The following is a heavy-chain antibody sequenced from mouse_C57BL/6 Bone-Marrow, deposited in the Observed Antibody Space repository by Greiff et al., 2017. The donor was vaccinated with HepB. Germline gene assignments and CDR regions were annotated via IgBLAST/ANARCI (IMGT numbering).Heavy chain of an antibody. J-gene: IGHJ4*01. CDR2: IDPENGDT. CDR3: LTRDYYAMDY. Sequence: EVQLQQSGAELVRPGASVKLSCTASGFNIKDDYMHWVKQRPEQGLEWIGWIDPENGDTEYASKFQGKATITAATSSDTAYLQLSSLTSEDTAVYYSLTRDYYAMDYWGQGTSVTVTS. CDR1: GFNIKDDY. V-gene: IGHV14-4*01.